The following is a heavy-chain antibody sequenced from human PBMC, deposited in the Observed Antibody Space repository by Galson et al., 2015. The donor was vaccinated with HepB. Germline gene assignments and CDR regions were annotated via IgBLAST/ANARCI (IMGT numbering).Heavy chain of an antibody. Sequence: SLRLSCAASGFTFSSNWLHWVRQAPGKGLVSVARIDKDGSTVYADFVKGRFTTTRDNAKNTVTLQMNSLRADDTAVYFCARSWNRVLDYWGQGTMVTVSS. J-gene: IGHJ4*02. CDR2: IDKDGST. CDR1: GFTFSSNW. D-gene: IGHD1/OR15-1a*01. V-gene: IGHV3-74*01. CDR3: ARSWNRVLDY.